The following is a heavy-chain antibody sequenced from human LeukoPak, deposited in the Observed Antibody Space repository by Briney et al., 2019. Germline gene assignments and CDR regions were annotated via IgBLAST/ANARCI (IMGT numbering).Heavy chain of an antibody. J-gene: IGHJ3*02. CDR1: GVSISSSNW. V-gene: IGHV4-4*02. D-gene: IGHD2-15*01. Sequence: SETLSLTCGVSGVSISSSNWWSWVRQPPGKGLEWIGEIYHSGSTNYNPSLESRVSISIDKSKNQFSLKLNSVTAADTAVYYCARVPVDSDELDIWGQGIMVTVS. CDR3: ARVPVDSDELDI. CDR2: IYHSGST.